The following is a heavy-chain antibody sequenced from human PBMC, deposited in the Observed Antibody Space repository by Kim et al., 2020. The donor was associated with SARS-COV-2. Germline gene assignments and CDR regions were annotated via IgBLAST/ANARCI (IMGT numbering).Heavy chain of an antibody. CDR2: IRSKAYGGTT. J-gene: IGHJ6*02. D-gene: IGHD4-17*01. CDR1: GFTFGDYA. V-gene: IGHV3-49*03. Sequence: GGSLRLSCTASGFTFGDYAMSWFRQAPGKGLEWVGFIRSKAYGGTTEYAASVKGRFTISRDDSKSIAYLQMNSLKTEDTAVYYCTRDRPTLNYYYYYGMDVWGQGTTVTVSS. CDR3: TRDRPTLNYYYYYGMDV.